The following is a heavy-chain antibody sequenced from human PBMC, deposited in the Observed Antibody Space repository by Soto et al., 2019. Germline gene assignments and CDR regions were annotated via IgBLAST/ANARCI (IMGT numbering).Heavy chain of an antibody. CDR3: AALPQLGYYYYGMDV. D-gene: IGHD3-10*01. CDR2: IYYSGST. J-gene: IGHJ6*02. Sequence: QVQLQESGPGLVKPSETLSLTCTVSGGSISSSYWSWIRQPPGKGLEWIGYIYYSGSTNYNPSLKSRVTISVDTSKNQFSLTLSSVTAADTAVYYCAALPQLGYYYYGMDVWGQGTTVTVSS. CDR1: GGSISSSY. V-gene: IGHV4-59*01.